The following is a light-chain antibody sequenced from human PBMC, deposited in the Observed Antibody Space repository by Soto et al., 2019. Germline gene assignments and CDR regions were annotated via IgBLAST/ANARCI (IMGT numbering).Light chain of an antibody. Sequence: EIVLTQSPVTLSLSPGDGATLSCRASQSVRTYLAWYQQKPGQAPRLLIDGASNRATGIPARFSGSGSGTDFTLTISSLEPEDFAIYYCQQRSSWPLTLGGGTKV. J-gene: IGKJ4*01. V-gene: IGKV3-11*01. CDR1: QSVRTY. CDR2: GAS. CDR3: QQRSSWPLT.